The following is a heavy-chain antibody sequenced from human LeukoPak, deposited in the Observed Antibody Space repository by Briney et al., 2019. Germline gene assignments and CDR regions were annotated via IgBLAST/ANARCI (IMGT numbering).Heavy chain of an antibody. V-gene: IGHV1-69*05. Sequence: SVKVSCKASGGTVSSYAISWLRQAPGQRLESMGRIIPIFGTANYAQKFQGRVTITTDESTSSAYMELSSLRSEDTAVYYCARVSKEYYGSGSLVYWGQGTLVTVSS. D-gene: IGHD3-10*01. J-gene: IGHJ4*02. CDR1: GGTVSSYA. CDR2: IIPIFGTA. CDR3: ARVSKEYYGSGSLVY.